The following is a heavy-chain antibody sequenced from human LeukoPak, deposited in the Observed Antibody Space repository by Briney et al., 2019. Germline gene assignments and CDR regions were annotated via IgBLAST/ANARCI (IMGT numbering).Heavy chain of an antibody. CDR2: INPNSGGT. Sequence: GASVKVSCKASGYTFTGYYMHWVRQAPGQGLEWMGWINPNSGGTNYAQKFQGRVTMTRDTSISTAYMELSRLRSDDTAVYYCARILDFAMYYFGYWGQGTLVTVSS. V-gene: IGHV1-2*02. J-gene: IGHJ4*02. CDR3: ARILDFAMYYFGY. CDR1: GYTFTGYY. D-gene: IGHD3/OR15-3a*01.